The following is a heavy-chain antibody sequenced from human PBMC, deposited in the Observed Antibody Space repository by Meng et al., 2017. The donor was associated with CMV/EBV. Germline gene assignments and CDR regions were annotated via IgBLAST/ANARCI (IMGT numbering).Heavy chain of an antibody. CDR3: ARADYSNYPGGRDWYFDL. V-gene: IGHV1-46*01. J-gene: IGHJ2*01. CDR2: INPSGGST. Sequence: ASVKVSCKASGYTFTSYYMHWVRQAPGQGLEWMGIINPSGGSTSYAQKFQGRVTMTRDTSTSTVYMELSSLRSEDTAVYYCARADYSNYPGGRDWYFDLWGRGTLVTVSS. CDR1: GYTFTSYY. D-gene: IGHD4-11*01.